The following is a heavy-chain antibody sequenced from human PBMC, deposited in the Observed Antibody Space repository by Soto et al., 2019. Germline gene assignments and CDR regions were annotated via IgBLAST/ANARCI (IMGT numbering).Heavy chain of an antibody. V-gene: IGHV3-23*01. Sequence: LRLSCAGSGFSFFSYAMSWVRQAPGKGLEWVSTISGSGGHTYYADSVKGRFVVSRDNDKNTVYLHMNSLTGEDTAIYFCAKVEMGWFAHWGQGTQVTVSS. CDR2: ISGSGGHT. CDR3: AKVEMGWFAH. J-gene: IGHJ5*02. D-gene: IGHD2-8*01. CDR1: GFSFFSYA.